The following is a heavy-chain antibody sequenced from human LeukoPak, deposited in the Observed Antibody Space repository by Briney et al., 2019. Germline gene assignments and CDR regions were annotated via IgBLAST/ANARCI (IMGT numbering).Heavy chain of an antibody. CDR3: ARTITIFGVHKGNWFDP. V-gene: IGHV1-69*05. J-gene: IGHJ5*02. D-gene: IGHD3-3*01. Sequence: SVKVSXKASGGTFSSYAISWVRQAPGQGLEWIGGIIPIFGTANYAQKFQGRVTITTDESTSTAYMELSSLRSEDTAVYYCARTITIFGVHKGNWFDPWGQGTLVTVSS. CDR1: GGTFSSYA. CDR2: IIPIFGTA.